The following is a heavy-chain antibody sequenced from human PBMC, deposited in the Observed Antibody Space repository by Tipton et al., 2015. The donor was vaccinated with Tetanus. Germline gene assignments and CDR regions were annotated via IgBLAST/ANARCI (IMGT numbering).Heavy chain of an antibody. V-gene: IGHV3-33*01. D-gene: IGHD2-21*01. J-gene: IGHJ5*02. CDR2: IWYDGSDR. CDR1: GFQFSSYA. CDR3: ARDDFIRDSADT. Sequence: PLRLSCEASGFQFSSYAMHWVRQAPGKGLEWLAVIWYDGSDRFYADSVKGRFTISRDNSRNTLALQMTSLRVDDTGVYFCARDDFIRDSADTWGQGTLVVVSS.